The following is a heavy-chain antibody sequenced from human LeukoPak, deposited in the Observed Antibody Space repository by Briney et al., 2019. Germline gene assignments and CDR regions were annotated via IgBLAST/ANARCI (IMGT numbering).Heavy chain of an antibody. CDR1: GFTFSRYW. Sequence: GGSLRLSCAASGFTFSRYWKTWVRQAPGKGLEWVANIKQDGSEKYYVDSVKGRFTISRDNAKNSLYLQMNSLRAEDTAVYYCARDYPGFPDDIRQADRFDYWGQGTLVTVS. V-gene: IGHV3-7*05. CDR3: ARDYPGFPDDIRQADRFDY. J-gene: IGHJ4*02. CDR2: IKQDGSEK. D-gene: IGHD3-9*01.